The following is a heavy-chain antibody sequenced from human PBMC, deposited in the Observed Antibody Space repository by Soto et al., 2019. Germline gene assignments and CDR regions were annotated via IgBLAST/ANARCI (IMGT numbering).Heavy chain of an antibody. D-gene: IGHD2-2*01. Sequence: QGLEWMGIINPSGGSTSYAQKFQGRVTMTRDTSTSTVYMELSSLRSEDTAVYFFSRADVVIPAVISVLAFWGHRTLV. CDR3: SRADVVIPAVISVLAF. CDR2: INPSGGST. J-gene: IGHJ4*01. V-gene: IGHV1-46*03.